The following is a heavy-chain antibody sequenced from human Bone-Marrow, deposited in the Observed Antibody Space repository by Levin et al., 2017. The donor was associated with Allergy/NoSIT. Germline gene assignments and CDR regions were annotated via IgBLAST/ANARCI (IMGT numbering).Heavy chain of an antibody. CDR3: ARARRHGDYEGGNWFDP. CDR1: GFTFSTYW. D-gene: IGHD4-17*01. J-gene: IGHJ5*02. CDR2: INSDGSST. Sequence: GGSLRLSCAASGFTFSTYWMHWVRQAPGKGLVWVSRINSDGSSTSHADSVQGRFTISRDNAKNTLYLQMNSRRAEDTAVYSCARARRHGDYEGGNWFDPWGQGTLVTVSS. V-gene: IGHV3-74*01.